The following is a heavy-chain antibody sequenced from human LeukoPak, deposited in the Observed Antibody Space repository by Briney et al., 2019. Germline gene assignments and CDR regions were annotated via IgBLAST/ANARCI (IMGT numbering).Heavy chain of an antibody. CDR3: AKDKATIFGVVIHRSGFGN. V-gene: IGHV3-23*01. CDR2: MSGSGGTT. Sequence: TGGSLRLSCAASGFTFSSYAMSWVRQAPGKGPEWVSVMSGSGGTTYYADSVKGRFTISRDNSKNTLYLQMNSLRAEDTAVYYCAKDKATIFGVVIHRSGFGNWGQGTLVTVSS. D-gene: IGHD3-3*01. J-gene: IGHJ4*02. CDR1: GFTFSSYA.